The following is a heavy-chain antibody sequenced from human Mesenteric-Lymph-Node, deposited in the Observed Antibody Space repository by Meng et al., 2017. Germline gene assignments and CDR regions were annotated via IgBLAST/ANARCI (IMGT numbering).Heavy chain of an antibody. D-gene: IGHD5-18*01. CDR2: IYHSGST. CDR1: GYSISSGYY. J-gene: IGHJ4*02. V-gene: IGHV4-38-2*02. CDR3: AREGAKWIQLWSY. Sequence: SETLSLTCDVSGYSISSGYYWGWIRQPPGKGLEWIGSIYHSGSTYYNLSLKSRVTISVDTSKNQFSLKLSFVTAADTAIYYCAREGAKWIQLWSYWGQGTLVTVSS.